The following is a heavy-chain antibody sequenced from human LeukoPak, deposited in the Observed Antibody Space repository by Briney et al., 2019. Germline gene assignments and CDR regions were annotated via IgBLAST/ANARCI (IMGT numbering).Heavy chain of an antibody. CDR3: ARDTYYDILTGSGGYYYYMDV. CDR1: GYTSTGYY. D-gene: IGHD3-9*01. V-gene: IGHV1-2*02. J-gene: IGHJ6*03. CDR2: INPNSGGT. Sequence: ASVKVSCKASGYTSTGYYMHWVRQAPGQGLEWMGWINPNSGGTNYAQKFQGRVTMTRDTSISTAYMELSRLRSDDTAVYYCARDTYYDILTGSGGYYYYMDVWGKGTAVTVSS.